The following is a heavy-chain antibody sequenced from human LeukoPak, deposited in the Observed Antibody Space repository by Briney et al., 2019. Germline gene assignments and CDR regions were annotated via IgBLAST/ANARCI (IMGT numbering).Heavy chain of an antibody. V-gene: IGHV3-30*04. D-gene: IGHD2-2*01. CDR3: ARDHGDIVVVPAAKGCYGMDV. Sequence: GGSLRLSCAASGFTFSSYAMHWVRQAPGKGLEWVAVISYVGSNKYYADSVKGRFTISRDNSKNTLYLQMNSLRAEDTAVYYCARDHGDIVVVPAAKGCYGMDVWGQGTTVTVSS. J-gene: IGHJ6*02. CDR1: GFTFSSYA. CDR2: ISYVGSNK.